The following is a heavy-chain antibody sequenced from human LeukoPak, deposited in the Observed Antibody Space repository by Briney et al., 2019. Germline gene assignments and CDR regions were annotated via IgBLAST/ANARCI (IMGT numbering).Heavy chain of an antibody. CDR3: AKDRDWPTGN. D-gene: IGHD3-9*01. CDR2: MSYDGNNE. CDR1: GFTFSNYV. J-gene: IGHJ4*02. Sequence: GGSLRLSCAVSGFTFSNYVMHWVRQAPGKGLEWVAVMSYDGNNEYYTDSVKGRFTISRDNSKNTLYLQMNSLRAEDTAVYYCAKDRDWPTGNWGQGTLVTVSS. V-gene: IGHV3-30*18.